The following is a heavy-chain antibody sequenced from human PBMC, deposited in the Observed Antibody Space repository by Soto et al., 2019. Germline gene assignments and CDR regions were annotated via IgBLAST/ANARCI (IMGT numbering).Heavy chain of an antibody. D-gene: IGHD3-10*01. CDR2: IYYSGST. J-gene: IGHJ4*02. V-gene: IGHV4-31*03. Sequence: LSLTFTVSGGSISSGGYYWSWIRQHPGKGLEWIGYIYYSGSTYYNPSLKSRVTISVDTSKNQFSLKLSSVTAADTAVYYCARGAESLMVRGVHDYWGQGTLVTVSS. CDR3: ARGAESLMVRGVHDY. CDR1: GGSISSGGYY.